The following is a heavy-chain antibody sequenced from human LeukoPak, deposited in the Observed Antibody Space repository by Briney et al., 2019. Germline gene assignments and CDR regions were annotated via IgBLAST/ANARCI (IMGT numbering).Heavy chain of an antibody. J-gene: IGHJ4*02. V-gene: IGHV3-7*01. CDR1: GFTFSSYW. D-gene: IGHD6-19*01. CDR2: IKQDGSEK. CDR3: TILPVAGGEVFDY. Sequence: GGSLRLSCAASGFTFSSYWMSWVRQAPGKGLEWVANIKQDGSEKYYVDSVKGRFTISRDNAKNSLYLQMNSLRAEDTAVYYCTILPVAGGEVFDYWGQGTLVTVSS.